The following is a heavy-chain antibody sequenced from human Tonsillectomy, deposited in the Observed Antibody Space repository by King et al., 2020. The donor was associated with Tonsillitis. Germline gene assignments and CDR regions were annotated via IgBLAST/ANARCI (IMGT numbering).Heavy chain of an antibody. J-gene: IGHJ4*02. CDR3: AHIGDSRRYCSSTSCHKFDY. V-gene: IGHV2-5*01. CDR1: GFSLSTSGVG. CDR2: IYWNDDK. Sequence: ITLKESGPTLVKPPQTLTLTCTFSGFSLSTSGVGVGWIRQPPGKALEWLALIYWNDDKRYSPSLKSRLTITKDTSKNQVVLTMTNMDPVDTATYYCAHIGDSRRYCSSTSCHKFDYWGQGTLVTVSS. D-gene: IGHD2-2*02.